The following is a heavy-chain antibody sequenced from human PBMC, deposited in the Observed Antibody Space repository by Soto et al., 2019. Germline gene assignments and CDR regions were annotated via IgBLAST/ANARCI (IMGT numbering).Heavy chain of an antibody. CDR3: ATDSRGYSLDY. V-gene: IGHV3-30*03. CDR1: GFTFSSYG. Sequence: QVQLVESGGGVVQPGRSLRLSCAASGFTFSSYGMHWGRQAPGKGLEWVAVISYDGSNKYYADSVKGRFTISRDNSKNTLYLQMNSLRAEDTAVYYCATDSRGYSLDYWGQGTLVTVSS. CDR2: ISYDGSNK. D-gene: IGHD5-18*01. J-gene: IGHJ4*02.